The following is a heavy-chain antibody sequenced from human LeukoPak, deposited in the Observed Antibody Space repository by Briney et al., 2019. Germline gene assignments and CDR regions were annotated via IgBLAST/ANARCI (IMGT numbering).Heavy chain of an antibody. CDR3: ARDESDTYYFDY. J-gene: IGHJ4*02. V-gene: IGHV3-21*01. CDR1: GFTFSSYS. D-gene: IGHD5-18*01. Sequence: GGSLRLSCAASGFTFSSYSMNWVRQAPGKGLEWVSSISSSSSYIYYADSVKGRFTISRDNAKNSLYLQMNSLRAEDTAVYYCARDESDTYYFDYWSQGTLVTVSS. CDR2: ISSSSSYI.